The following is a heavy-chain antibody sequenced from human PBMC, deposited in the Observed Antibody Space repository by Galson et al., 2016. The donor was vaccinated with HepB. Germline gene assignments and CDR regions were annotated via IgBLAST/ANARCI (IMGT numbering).Heavy chain of an antibody. V-gene: IGHV3-23*01. CDR2: ISDNGGST. J-gene: IGHJ4*02. D-gene: IGHD2-21*01. CDR1: GFTFNIYA. CDR3: ANPGTYLLY. Sequence: SLRLSCAASGFTFNIYAMSWVRQAPGKGLEWVSGISDNGGSTFYADSVKGRFTISRDNSKNTVYLQMNSLRAEDTAKYYCANPGTYLLYWGQGTLVTVSS.